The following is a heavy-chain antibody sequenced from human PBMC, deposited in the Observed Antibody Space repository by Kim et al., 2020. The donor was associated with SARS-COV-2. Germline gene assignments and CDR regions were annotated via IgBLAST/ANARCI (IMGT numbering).Heavy chain of an antibody. CDR1: GGSFSDYS. Sequence: SETLSLTCAVFGGSFSDYSCTWVRRPPGKGLEWIWEINHSDSTNSNPSLKSRGTISSDTSKNQFSLKVTSLTAADTAIYYCAGESVGVVPSPILGMGAFWKVYYMDVWGRGATVTVSS. D-gene: IGHD2-2*01. CDR3: AGESVGVVPSPILGMGAFWKVYYMDV. V-gene: IGHV4-34*01. CDR2: INHSDST. J-gene: IGHJ6*03.